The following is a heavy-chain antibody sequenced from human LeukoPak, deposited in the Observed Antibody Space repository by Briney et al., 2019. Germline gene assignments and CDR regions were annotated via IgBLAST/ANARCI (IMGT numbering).Heavy chain of an antibody. D-gene: IGHD3-10*01. CDR2: IIPIFGTA. Sequence: SVKVSCKASGGTFSSYAISWVRQAPGQGLEWMGGIIPIFGTANYAQKFQGRVTVTADESTSTAYMELSSLRSEDTAVYYCASGNGDGRFDYWGQGTLVTVSS. CDR1: GGTFSSYA. V-gene: IGHV1-69*13. J-gene: IGHJ4*02. CDR3: ASGNGDGRFDY.